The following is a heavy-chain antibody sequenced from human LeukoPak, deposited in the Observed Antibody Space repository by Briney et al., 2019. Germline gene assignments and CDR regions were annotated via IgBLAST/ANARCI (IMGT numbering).Heavy chain of an antibody. CDR2: IYYSGST. V-gene: IGHV4-59*01. J-gene: IGHJ4*02. CDR3: ARVAYDFWSGYPFDY. CDR1: GGSISSYY. D-gene: IGHD3-3*01. Sequence: SETLSLTCTVSGGSISSYYWSWIRQPPGKGLEWIGYIYYSGSTNYNPSLKSRVTISVDTSKNQFSLKLSSVTAADTAVYYCARVAYDFWSGYPFDYWGQGTLVTVSS.